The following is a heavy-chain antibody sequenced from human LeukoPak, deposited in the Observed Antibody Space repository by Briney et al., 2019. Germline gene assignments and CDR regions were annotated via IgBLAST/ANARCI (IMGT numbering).Heavy chain of an antibody. CDR2: MNPNSGNT. V-gene: IGHV1-8*02. CDR1: GYTFTSYD. CDR3: AREGSSSPGPYYYYGMDV. Sequence: GASVKVSCKASGYTFTSYDINWVRQATGQGLEWMGWMNPNSGNTGYAQKFQGRVTMTRDTSISTAYMELSRLRSDDTAVYYCAREGSSSPGPYYYYGMDVWGQGTTVTVSS. D-gene: IGHD6-13*01. J-gene: IGHJ6*02.